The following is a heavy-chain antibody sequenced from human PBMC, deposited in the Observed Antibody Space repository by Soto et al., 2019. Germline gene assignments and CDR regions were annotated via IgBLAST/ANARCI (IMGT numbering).Heavy chain of an antibody. V-gene: IGHV4-30-4*01. CDR3: ARREIEGPIDC. D-gene: IGHD1-26*01. CDR2: IYYSGST. Sequence: SETLSLTCTVSGGSISSGDYYWSWIRQPPGKGLEWIGYIYYSGSTYYNPSLKSRVTISVDTSKNQFSLKLSSVTAADTAVYYCARREIEGPIDCWGQGTLVTVSS. J-gene: IGHJ4*02. CDR1: GGSISSGDYY.